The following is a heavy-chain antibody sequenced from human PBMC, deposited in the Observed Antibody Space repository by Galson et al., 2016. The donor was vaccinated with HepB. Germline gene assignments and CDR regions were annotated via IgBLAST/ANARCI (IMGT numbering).Heavy chain of an antibody. V-gene: IGHV3-30*18. Sequence: SLRLSCAASGFTFSNFGMHRVRQAPGKGLEWVAVISYDETYKYYADSVKGRFTISRDNSKNTLYLQMNSLRPEDTAVYYYAKDRPAYSGSYWGYFDYWGQGTLVTVSS. CDR3: AKDRPAYSGSYWGYFDY. J-gene: IGHJ4*01. CDR1: GFTFSNFG. D-gene: IGHD1-26*01. CDR2: ISYDETYK.